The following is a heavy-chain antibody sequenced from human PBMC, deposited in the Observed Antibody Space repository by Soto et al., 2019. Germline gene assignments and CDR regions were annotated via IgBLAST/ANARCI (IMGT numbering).Heavy chain of an antibody. CDR3: ARVARNAYSSSWHYGMAV. V-gene: IGHV4-59*12. D-gene: IGHD6-13*01. CDR2: IYYAGTT. Sequence: SETLSLTCTVSGGSISPYYWSWIRQPPGKGLEWVGYIYYAGTTSYNPSLKSRVTISLETSKSQFSLRLSSVTAADTAVYYCARVARNAYSSSWHYGMAVWGQGTTVTVSS. CDR1: GGSISPYY. J-gene: IGHJ6*02.